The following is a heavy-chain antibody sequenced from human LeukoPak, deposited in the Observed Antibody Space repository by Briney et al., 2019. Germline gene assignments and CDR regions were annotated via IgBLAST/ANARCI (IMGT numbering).Heavy chain of an antibody. D-gene: IGHD3-10*01. J-gene: IGHJ4*02. V-gene: IGHV3-9*01. Sequence: GGSLRLSCAASGLTFDDYAMHWVRQAPGKGLEWVSGISWNSGSIGYADSVKGRFTISRDNAKNSLYLQMNSLRAEDTALYYCAKDTRHYYGSGSYFDYWGQGTLVTVSS. CDR1: GLTFDDYA. CDR2: ISWNSGSI. CDR3: AKDTRHYYGSGSYFDY.